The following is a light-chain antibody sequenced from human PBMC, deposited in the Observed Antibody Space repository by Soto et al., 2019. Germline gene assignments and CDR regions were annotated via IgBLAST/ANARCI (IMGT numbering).Light chain of an antibody. CDR2: RNN. CDR3: AAWDDSLSGYV. Sequence: QSVLTQPPSASGTPGQRVTMSCSGSSSNIGSNYVYWYQQLPGTAPKLLIPRNNQRPSGVPDRFSGSKSGTSASLAISALRSEDEADYYCAAWDDSLSGYVFGTGTKVTVL. CDR1: SSNIGSNY. V-gene: IGLV1-47*01. J-gene: IGLJ1*01.